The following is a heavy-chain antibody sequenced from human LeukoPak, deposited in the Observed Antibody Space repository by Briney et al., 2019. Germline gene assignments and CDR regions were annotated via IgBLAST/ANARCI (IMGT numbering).Heavy chain of an antibody. Sequence: ASVKVSCKVSGYTLTELSMHWVRQAPGKGLEWMGGFDPEDGETIYAQKFQGRVTMTEDTSTDTAYMELSSLRSEDTAVYYCTRVGEGLWFGELYRIFDYWGQGTLVTVSS. CDR1: GYTLTELS. J-gene: IGHJ4*02. D-gene: IGHD3-10*01. V-gene: IGHV1-24*01. CDR2: FDPEDGET. CDR3: TRVGEGLWFGELYRIFDY.